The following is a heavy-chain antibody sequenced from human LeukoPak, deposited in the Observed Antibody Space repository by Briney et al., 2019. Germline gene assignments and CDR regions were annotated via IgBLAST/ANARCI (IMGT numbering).Heavy chain of an antibody. J-gene: IGHJ4*02. CDR2: VNSDGSGT. CDR1: GFNITNYW. D-gene: IGHD3-10*01. V-gene: IGHV3-74*01. Sequence: GGSLRLSCTASGFNITNYWMHWIRQVPGKGLLWVARVNSDGSGTTYADSVKGRFTISRDNAKNTLSLHMNNLRDEDTAMYYCARDRDGSGSYPLYYFDYWGQGTLVTVSS. CDR3: ARDRDGSGSYPLYYFDY.